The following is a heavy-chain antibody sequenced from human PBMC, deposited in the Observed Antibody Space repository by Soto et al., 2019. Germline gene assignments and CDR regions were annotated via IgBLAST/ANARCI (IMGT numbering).Heavy chain of an antibody. Sequence: GGSLRLCCEASGFTFSNFDMSWVRQAPGKGLEWVSGINHDGALTFYPDSLKGRFTISRDNSKNTLYLQMNRLRAEDTALHYCWSRSRTAVDDAFDHWGQETLVPVS. CDR2: INHDGALT. V-gene: IGHV3-23*01. D-gene: IGHD6-19*01. CDR1: GFTFSNFD. CDR3: WSRSRTAVDDAFDH. J-gene: IGHJ4*02.